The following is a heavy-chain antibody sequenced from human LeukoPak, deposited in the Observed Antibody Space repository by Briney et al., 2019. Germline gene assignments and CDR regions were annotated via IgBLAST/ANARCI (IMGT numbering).Heavy chain of an antibody. CDR1: GLAFSSYS. CDR2: ISYDGSDE. D-gene: IGHD6-13*01. CDR3: ARDLERSSSSVDY. V-gene: IGHV3-30*04. Sequence: GGSLRLSCVASGLAFSSYSMHWVRQAPGKGLEWVGVISYDGSDEYYTDYVKGRFTISRDNSKNTVYLQMNSLRADDTAVYYCARDLERSSSSVDYWGQGTLVTVSS. J-gene: IGHJ4*02.